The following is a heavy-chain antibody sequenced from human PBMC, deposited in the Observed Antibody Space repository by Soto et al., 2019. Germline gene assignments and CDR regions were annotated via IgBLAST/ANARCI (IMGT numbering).Heavy chain of an antibody. CDR1: GGSFSGYY. J-gene: IGHJ6*02. CDR2: INHSGST. D-gene: IGHD2-2*02. V-gene: IGHV4-34*01. Sequence: SETLSLTCAVYGGSFSGYYWSWIRQPPGKGLEWIGEINHSGSTNYNPSLKSRVTISVDTSKNQFSLKLSSVTAADTAVYYCARGRCSSTSCYRYYYGMDVWGQGTTVTVSS. CDR3: ARGRCSSTSCYRYYYGMDV.